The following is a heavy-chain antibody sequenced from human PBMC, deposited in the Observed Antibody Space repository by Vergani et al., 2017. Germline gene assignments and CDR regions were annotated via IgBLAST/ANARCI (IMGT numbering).Heavy chain of an antibody. J-gene: IGHJ4*02. D-gene: IGHD3-16*01. CDR1: GDSVISTDYH. V-gene: IGHV4-39*01. CDR3: ESKRGDCRDAYGHSYDL. Sequence: QVQLQESGPGLVKPSETLSLTCTVSGDSVISTDYHLGWIRQPPGKGLEWIGSMYYSGSTSYNPSLGSRISISFETPKNQFSLKLTSVTAADTDVYYCESKRGDCRDAYGHSYDLWGPGTLVGVSS. CDR2: MYYSGST.